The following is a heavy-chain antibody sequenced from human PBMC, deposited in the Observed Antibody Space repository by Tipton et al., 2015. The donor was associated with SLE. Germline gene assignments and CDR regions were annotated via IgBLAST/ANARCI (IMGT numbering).Heavy chain of an antibody. CDR2: IIHSGVT. J-gene: IGHJ3*02. D-gene: IGHD6-13*01. V-gene: IGHV4-34*12. CDR1: GESFNGYF. Sequence: AGLVKPSQTLSLTCAVYGESFNGYFWTWIRQPPGKGLEWIAEIIHSGVTNYNPSLRSRVTISVDMSKNQVSLKLSSVTAADTAVYYCAKKQLLFDAFDIWGQGTMVIVSS. CDR3: AKKQLLFDAFDI.